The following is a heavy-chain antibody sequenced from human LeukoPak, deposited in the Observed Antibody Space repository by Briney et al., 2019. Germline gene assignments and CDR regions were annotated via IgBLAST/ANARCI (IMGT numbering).Heavy chain of an antibody. D-gene: IGHD3-22*01. Sequence: PGGSLRLSCAASGFTFSRYAMHWVRQAPGKGLEWVAIISYDGSKKNYADSVKGRFTISRDNSKNTLYLQMSSLRAEDTAVYYCAREITYFYDSGGYWDAFDIWGQGTMVTVSS. CDR1: GFTFSRYA. CDR2: ISYDGSKK. J-gene: IGHJ3*02. V-gene: IGHV3-30*04. CDR3: AREITYFYDSGGYWDAFDI.